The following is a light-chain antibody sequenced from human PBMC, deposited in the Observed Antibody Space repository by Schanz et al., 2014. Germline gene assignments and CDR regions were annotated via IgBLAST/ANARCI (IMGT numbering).Light chain of an antibody. Sequence: QSVLTQPRSVSGSPGQSVTISCTGTNSDVGGYDYVSWYQQHPGKAPKLLIYNVNERPSGVPDRFSGSKSGNTASLTISGLQAEDEADYHCCSYVDSYTWVFGGGTKL. J-gene: IGLJ3*02. V-gene: IGLV2-11*01. CDR1: NSDVGGYDY. CDR2: NVN. CDR3: CSYVDSYTWV.